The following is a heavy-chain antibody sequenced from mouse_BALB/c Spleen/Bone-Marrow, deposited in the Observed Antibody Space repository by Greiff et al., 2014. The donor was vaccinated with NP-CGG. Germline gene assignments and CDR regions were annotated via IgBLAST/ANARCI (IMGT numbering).Heavy chain of an antibody. V-gene: IGHV1-9*01. Sequence: QVQLQQSGAELMKPGASVKISCKTPGYTFSGYWIEWVKQRPGHGLEWIGEILPGSTSTNYNEKFKDKATFTADTSSNTAYIQLSSLTSEDSAVYYCARDGYSSLAMDYWGQGTSVTVSS. J-gene: IGHJ4*01. CDR3: ARDGYSSLAMDY. CDR2: ILPGSTST. CDR1: GYTFSGYW. D-gene: IGHD2-3*01.